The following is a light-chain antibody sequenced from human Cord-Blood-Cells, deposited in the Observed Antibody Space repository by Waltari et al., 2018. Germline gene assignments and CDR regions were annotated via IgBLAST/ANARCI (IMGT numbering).Light chain of an antibody. V-gene: IGKV4-1*01. J-gene: IGKJ2*01. CDR3: HQYYSTPYT. Sequence: DIVMTQSPDSLAVSLGERATINCKSSQSVLYSSNNKNYLAWYQQQPGQPPKLLIDWASTRESGVPDRFSGSGSGTDFTLTISSLQAEDVAVYYCHQYYSTPYTFGQGTKLEIK. CDR2: WAS. CDR1: QSVLYSSNNKNY.